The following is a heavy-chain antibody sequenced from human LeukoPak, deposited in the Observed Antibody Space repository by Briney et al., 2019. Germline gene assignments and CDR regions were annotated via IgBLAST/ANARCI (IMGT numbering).Heavy chain of an antibody. CDR3: ARDLLRGLNDY. Sequence: SETLSLTCTVSGGSISSSSYYWGWIRQPPGKGLEWIGSTYYSGSTYYNPSLKSRVTISVDTSKNQFSLKLSSVTAADTAVYYCARDLLRGLNDYWGQGTLVTVSS. D-gene: IGHD3-10*01. CDR1: GGSISSSSYY. J-gene: IGHJ4*02. V-gene: IGHV4-39*07. CDR2: TYYSGST.